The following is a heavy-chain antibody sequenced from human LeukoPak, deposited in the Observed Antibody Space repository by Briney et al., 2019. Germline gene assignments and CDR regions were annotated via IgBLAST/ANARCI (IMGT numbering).Heavy chain of an antibody. Sequence: SETLSLTCTVSGGSISSGDYYWSWIRQPPGKGLEWIGYIYYSGSTYYNPSLKSRVTISVDTSKNQFSLKLSSVTAADTAEYYCARDSVVVVALDYWGQGTLVTVSS. J-gene: IGHJ4*02. CDR3: ARDSVVVVALDY. CDR1: GGSISSGDYY. CDR2: IYYSGST. D-gene: IGHD2-15*01. V-gene: IGHV4-30-4*01.